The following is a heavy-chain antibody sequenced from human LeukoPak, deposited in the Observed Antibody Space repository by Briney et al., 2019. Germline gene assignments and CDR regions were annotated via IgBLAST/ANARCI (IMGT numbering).Heavy chain of an antibody. V-gene: IGHV4-59*01. CDR3: AGARRIHYYDSSGYLDY. D-gene: IGHD3-22*01. CDR1: GGSISSYY. CDR2: IYYSGST. J-gene: IGHJ4*02. Sequence: SETLSLTCTVSGGSISSYYWSWIRQPPGKGLEWTGYIYYSGSTNYNPSLKSRVTISVATSKNQFSLKLSSVTAADTAVYYCAGARRIHYYDSSGYLDYWGQGTLVTVSS.